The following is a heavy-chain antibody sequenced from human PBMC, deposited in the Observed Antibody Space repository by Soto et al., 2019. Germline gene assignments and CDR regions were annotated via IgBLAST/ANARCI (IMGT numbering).Heavy chain of an antibody. Sequence: QVQLVESGGGVVQPGRSLRLSCAASGFTFSSYGMHWVRQAPGKGLEGVAVISYDGSNKYYADSVKGRFTISRDNSKNTLYLQMNSLRAEDTAVYYCASAGYYDFWSGYHDYWGQGTLVTVSS. CDR1: GFTFSSYG. V-gene: IGHV3-30*03. CDR2: ISYDGSNK. D-gene: IGHD3-3*01. J-gene: IGHJ4*02. CDR3: ASAGYYDFWSGYHDY.